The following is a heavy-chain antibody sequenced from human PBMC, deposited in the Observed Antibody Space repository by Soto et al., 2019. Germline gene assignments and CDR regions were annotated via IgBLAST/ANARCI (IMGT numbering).Heavy chain of an antibody. CDR3: ARAVSTSRYNWFDP. J-gene: IGHJ5*02. CDR1: GYTFNTYG. D-gene: IGHD2-2*01. CDR2: ISPYSLDT. Sequence: QVQLVQSGGEVTKPGASVKVSCKASGYTFNTYGISWVRQAPGQGLEWMGWISPYSLDTNYAQKFKGRVTMTTYPSTSTAYMELRSLRSDDTAVYYCARAVSTSRYNWFDPWGQGTLVTVSS. V-gene: IGHV1-18*04.